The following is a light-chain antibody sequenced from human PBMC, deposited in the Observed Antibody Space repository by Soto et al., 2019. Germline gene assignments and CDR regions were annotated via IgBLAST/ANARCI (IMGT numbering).Light chain of an antibody. CDR3: QQYDHPPA. CDR2: DAS. V-gene: IGKV1-33*01. CDR1: QDINNH. Sequence: DIQMTHSPSSLSASVGDRVTITCQASQDINNHLNWYQQKPGKAPKLLIYDASNFETGVPSRFSGSGSGTHFTFTISSLQPADIATYYCQQYDHPPAFGQGTRLEIK. J-gene: IGKJ5*01.